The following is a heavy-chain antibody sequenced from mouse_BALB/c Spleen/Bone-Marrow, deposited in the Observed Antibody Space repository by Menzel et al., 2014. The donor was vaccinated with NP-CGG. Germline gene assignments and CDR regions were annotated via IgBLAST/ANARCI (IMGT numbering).Heavy chain of an antibody. V-gene: IGHV1-9*01. D-gene: IGHD1-1*01. Sequence: QVQLKESGAGLMKPGASVKISCKATGYTFSNYWIDWVKQRPGHGLEWIGEILPGSGTANYSEKFKGKATFTADTSSNTAYMQLSSLTSEDSALYYCARASVVPYYFDFWGQGTTLTVSS. CDR2: ILPGSGTA. CDR3: ARASVVPYYFDF. CDR1: GYTFSNYW. J-gene: IGHJ2*01.